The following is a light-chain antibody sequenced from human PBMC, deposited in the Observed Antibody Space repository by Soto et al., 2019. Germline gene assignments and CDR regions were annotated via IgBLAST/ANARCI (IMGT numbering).Light chain of an antibody. J-gene: IGKJ5*01. V-gene: IGKV3-15*01. CDR2: GAS. CDR1: QRISSN. Sequence: DRVMTQSPDTLSASPGERATLSCRASQRISSNLAWYQQKLGQAPRVLIYGASTRATGIPARFSGSGSGTDFTLTISRLEPEDFVVYYCQQYVNSPITFGQGTRLEIK. CDR3: QQYVNSPIT.